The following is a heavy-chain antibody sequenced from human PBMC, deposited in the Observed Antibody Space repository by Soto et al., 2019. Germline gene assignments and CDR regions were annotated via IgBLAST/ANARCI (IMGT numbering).Heavy chain of an antibody. CDR2: INPIGTT. CDR3: ALAPAAHILH. Sequence: QVQLQQWGAGLLKPSETLSLTCAVYGGSLSAYYWSWIRQPPGKGLEWIGEINPIGTTNYNPSLKSRVTISVDTSKNQFSLKLSSVTAADTAVYHCALAPAAHILHWGQGTLVTVSS. CDR1: GGSLSAYY. V-gene: IGHV4-34*01. D-gene: IGHD2-2*01. J-gene: IGHJ1*01.